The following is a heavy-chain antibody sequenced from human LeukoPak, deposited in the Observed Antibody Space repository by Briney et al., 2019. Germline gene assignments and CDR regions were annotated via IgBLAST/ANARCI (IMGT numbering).Heavy chain of an antibody. CDR2: IRSKANSYAT. V-gene: IGHV3-73*01. CDR1: GFTFSGSA. Sequence: AGSLRPSCAASGFTFSGSAMHWVRQAYGKGLEWVGRIRSKANSYATAYAASVKGRFTISRDDSKNTAYLQMNSLKTEDTAVYYCTRRVLRGYYYMDVWGKGTTVTVSS. CDR3: TRRVLRGYYYMDV. J-gene: IGHJ6*03. D-gene: IGHD4/OR15-4a*01.